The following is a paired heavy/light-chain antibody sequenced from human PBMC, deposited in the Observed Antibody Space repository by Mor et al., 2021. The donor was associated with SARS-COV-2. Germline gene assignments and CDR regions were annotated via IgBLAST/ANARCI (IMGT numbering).Light chain of an antibody. CDR1: QDISRW. Sequence: DIQMTQSPSSLSASVGDRVTITCRASQDISRWLGWYQQKPEKAPKSLIYAASSLQSGVPSRFSGSGSGTDFSLTISSLQPEDFATYYCLQYNRYPLTFGGGTKVEIK. V-gene: IGKV1D-16*01. CDR2: AAS. J-gene: IGKJ4*01. CDR3: LQYNRYPLT.
Heavy chain of an antibody. CDR3: AKGCEDYGDSCIDY. J-gene: IGHJ4*02. V-gene: IGHV3-23*01. D-gene: IGHD4-17*01. CDR1: GFPFSSYA. Sequence: EVQLLESGGGLVQPGGSLRLSCAASGFPFSSYAMSWVRQAPGKGLEWVSGISGSGGSTYYADSVKGRFTISRDSSKNTLYLQMKSLRAEDTAVYYCAKGCEDYGDSCIDYWGQGTLVTVSS. CDR2: ISGSGGST.